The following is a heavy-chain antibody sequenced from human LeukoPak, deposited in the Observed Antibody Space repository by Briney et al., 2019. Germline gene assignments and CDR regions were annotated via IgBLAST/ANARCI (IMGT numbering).Heavy chain of an antibody. CDR3: AMSSGWYPRY. CDR2: INHSGST. Sequence: SETLSLTCAVYGGSFSGYYWSWIRQPPGKGLEWIGEINHSGSTNYNPSLKSRVTISVDTSKNQFSLKLSSVTAADTAVCYCAMSSGWYPRYWGQGTLVTVSS. J-gene: IGHJ4*02. D-gene: IGHD6-19*01. V-gene: IGHV4-34*01. CDR1: GGSFSGYY.